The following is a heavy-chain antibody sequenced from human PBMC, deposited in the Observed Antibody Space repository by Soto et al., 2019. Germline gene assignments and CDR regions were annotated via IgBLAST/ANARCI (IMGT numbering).Heavy chain of an antibody. J-gene: IGHJ6*02. CDR3: ATTLGVLQSDTYYYAMDV. Sequence: DSLKISCKGSVYNFTNYWINWVRQMPGKGLEWMGTIDPTDSYPNYSPSFQGHVTISADKSINTAHLRWSSLKASDTAMYYCATTLGVLQSDTYYYAMDVWGQGTTITLS. CDR1: VYNFTNYW. CDR2: IDPTDSYP. D-gene: IGHD3-10*01. V-gene: IGHV5-10-1*01.